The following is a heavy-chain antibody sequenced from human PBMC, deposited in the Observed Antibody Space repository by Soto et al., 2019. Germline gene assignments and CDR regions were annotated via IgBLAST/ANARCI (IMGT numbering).Heavy chain of an antibody. CDR2: ISGSGGST. CDR3: GRVLFRRPEKCLGNLGGVFDF. Sequence: GGSLRLSCAASGFTFSSYAMSWVRQAPGKGLEWVSAISGSGGSTYYADSVKGRFTISRDNSKKTLNLQMNSLRAEDTAVYYWGRVLFRRPEKCLGNLGGVFDFRVQGKLVPGSS. D-gene: IGHD3-16*01. V-gene: IGHV3-23*01. J-gene: IGHJ3*01. CDR1: GFTFSSYA.